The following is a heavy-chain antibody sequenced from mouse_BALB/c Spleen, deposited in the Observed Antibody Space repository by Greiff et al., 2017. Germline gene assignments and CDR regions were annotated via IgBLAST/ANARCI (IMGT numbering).Heavy chain of an antibody. CDR3: ARGGYGNYSYYAMDY. J-gene: IGHJ4*01. CDR1: GFTFSSYA. V-gene: IGHV5-6-5*01. D-gene: IGHD2-10*02. Sequence: EVKVVESGGGLVKPGGSLKLSCAASGFTFSSYAMSWVRQTPEKRLEWVASISSGGSTYYPDSVKGRFTISRDNARNILYLQMSSLRSEDTAMYYCARGGYGNYSYYAMDYWGQGTSVTVSS. CDR2: ISSGGST.